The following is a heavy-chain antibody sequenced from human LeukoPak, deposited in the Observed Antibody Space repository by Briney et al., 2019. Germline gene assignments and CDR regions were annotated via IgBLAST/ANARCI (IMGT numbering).Heavy chain of an antibody. D-gene: IGHD3-22*01. V-gene: IGHV4-59*01. J-gene: IGHJ3*02. CDR2: IYYSGST. Sequence: PSETLSLTCTVSGGSISSYYWSWIRQPPGKGLEWIGYIYYSGSTNYNPSLKSRVTISVDTSKNHFSLKLSSVTAADTAVYYCAREDSSAAFDIWGRGTMVTVSS. CDR3: AREDSSAAFDI. CDR1: GGSISSYY.